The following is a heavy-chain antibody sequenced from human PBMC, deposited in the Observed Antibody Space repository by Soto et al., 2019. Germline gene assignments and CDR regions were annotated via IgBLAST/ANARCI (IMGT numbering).Heavy chain of an antibody. Sequence: PGESLKISCKGSGYSFTSYWIGWVRQMPGKGLEWMGIIYPGDSDTRYSPSFQGQVTISADKSISTAYLQWSSLKASDTAMYYCSGSGSYSDYYYGMDGWGRGTTVTVSS. J-gene: IGHJ6*02. D-gene: IGHD1-26*01. V-gene: IGHV5-51*01. CDR3: SGSGSYSDYYYGMDG. CDR1: GYSFTSYW. CDR2: IYPGDSDT.